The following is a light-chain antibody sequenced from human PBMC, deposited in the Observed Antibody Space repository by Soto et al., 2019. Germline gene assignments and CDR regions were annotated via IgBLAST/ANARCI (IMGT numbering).Light chain of an antibody. J-gene: IGLJ7*01. CDR3: ATWDDSLNGAV. CDR2: SNN. CDR1: SSTIGSNT. Sequence: QSVLTQPPSASGTPGQRVTISCSGSSSTIGSNTLNWYQQLPGPAPKLPIYSNNQRPSGVPDRFSGSKSGTSASLAISGLQSEDEADYYCATWDDSLNGAVFGGGTQLTVL. V-gene: IGLV1-44*01.